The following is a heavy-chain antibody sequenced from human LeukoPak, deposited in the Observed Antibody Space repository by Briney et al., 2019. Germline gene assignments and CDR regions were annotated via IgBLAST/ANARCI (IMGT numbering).Heavy chain of an antibody. CDR2: ISSSGSTI. CDR3: ARTLEFWFGDDY. D-gene: IGHD3-10*01. CDR1: GFTFSSYE. J-gene: IGHJ4*02. V-gene: IGHV3-48*03. Sequence: PGGSLRLSCAASGFTFSSYEMNWVRQAPGKGLEWVSYISSSGSTIYYADSVKGRFTISRDNAKNSLYLQMNSLRAEDTAVYYCARTLEFWFGDDYWGQGTLITVSS.